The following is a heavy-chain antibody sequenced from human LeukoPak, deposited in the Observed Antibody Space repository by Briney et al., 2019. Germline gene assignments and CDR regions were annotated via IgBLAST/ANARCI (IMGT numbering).Heavy chain of an antibody. CDR2: ISGSGGST. J-gene: IGHJ5*02. CDR1: GFTFSTYG. Sequence: GGTLRLSCAASGFTFSTYGMSWVRQAPGKGLEWVSAISGSGGSTYYADSVKGRFTISRDNSKNTLYLQMNSLRAEDTAVYYCALPGSGHNWFDPWGQGTLVTVSS. CDR3: ALPGSGHNWFDP. V-gene: IGHV3-23*01. D-gene: IGHD2-15*01.